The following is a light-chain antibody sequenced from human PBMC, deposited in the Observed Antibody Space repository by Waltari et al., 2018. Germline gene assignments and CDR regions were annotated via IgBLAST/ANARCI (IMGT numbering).Light chain of an antibody. CDR3: QHYESLPVT. J-gene: IGKJ1*01. Sequence: EIVLPQSPGTLPLSPGERATLSCRSSQSISKYLAWYQQKPGQAPRLLISHASSRAAGIPDRFSGSGSGTDFSLSISRLEPEDFAVYYCQHYESLPVTFGQGTKVEIK. CDR2: HAS. V-gene: IGKV3-20*01. CDR1: QSISKY.